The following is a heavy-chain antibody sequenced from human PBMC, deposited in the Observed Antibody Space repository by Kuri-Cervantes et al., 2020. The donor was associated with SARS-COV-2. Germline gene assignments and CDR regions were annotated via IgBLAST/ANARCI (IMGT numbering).Heavy chain of an antibody. Sequence: TLSLTCTVSGGSLRSGDYYWTWIRQPPGKALEWLARIDWDDDKYYSTSLKTRLTISKDTSKNQVVLTMTNMDPVDTATYYCARTNRGLAIDYWGQGTLVTVSS. CDR2: IDWDDDK. J-gene: IGHJ4*02. V-gene: IGHV2-70*11. CDR1: GGSLRSGDYY. CDR3: ARTNRGLAIDY.